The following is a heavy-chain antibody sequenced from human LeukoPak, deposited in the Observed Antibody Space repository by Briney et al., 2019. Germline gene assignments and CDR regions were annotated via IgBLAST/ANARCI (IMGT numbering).Heavy chain of an antibody. J-gene: IGHJ3*02. Sequence: GGSLRLSCAASGFTFSVFEMNWVRQAPGKGLEWVSYISPTGSWTFYADSVKGRFTISRDNAKNSLYLQMNSLRAEDAAVYYCARDQAAFDIWGQGTMVTVSS. CDR2: ISPTGSWT. CDR3: ARDQAAFDI. CDR1: GFTFSVFE. V-gene: IGHV3-48*03.